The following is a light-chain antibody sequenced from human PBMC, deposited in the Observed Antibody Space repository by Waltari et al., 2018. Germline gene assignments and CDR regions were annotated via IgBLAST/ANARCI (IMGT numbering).Light chain of an antibody. CDR3: QQYNEWPYT. Sequence: ETVMIQSPATLSVSPGERATLSCRASQSVSNNVAWFQQTLGQAPRLLIYAASSRGTTVPGRFGGSGSGTDFTLTISSLQAEDFAVYCCQQYNEWPYTFGQGTVLEI. J-gene: IGKJ2*01. V-gene: IGKV3-15*01. CDR2: AAS. CDR1: QSVSNN.